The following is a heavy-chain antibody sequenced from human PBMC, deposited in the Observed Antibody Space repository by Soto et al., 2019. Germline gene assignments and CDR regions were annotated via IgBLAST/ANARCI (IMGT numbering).Heavy chain of an antibody. V-gene: IGHV3-15*01. CDR3: TWLSTVATQHH. Sequence: EVRLVESGGGLVEPGGSLRLSCTTSGFYFTHAWMSWVRQAPGKGLEWVGRIKSVTSGGAIDYAAPVRGRFSISRDESESTLSLQLNSLKTEDTAVYYCTWLSTVATQHHWGRGTLVTVST. CDR2: IKSVTSGGAI. D-gene: IGHD3-22*01. CDR1: GFYFTHAW. J-gene: IGHJ4*02.